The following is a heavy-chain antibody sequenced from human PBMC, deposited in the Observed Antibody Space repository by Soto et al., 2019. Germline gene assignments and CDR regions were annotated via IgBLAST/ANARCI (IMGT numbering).Heavy chain of an antibody. D-gene: IGHD2-2*01. CDR2: IWYDGSNK. CDR1: GFTFSSYG. Sequence: PGGSLRLSCAASGFTFSSYGMHWVRQAPGKGLEWVAVIWYDGSNKYYADSVKGRFTISRDNSKNTLYLQMNSLRAEDTAVYYCARDRPAYCSSTSCYAGGAFDIWDQGTMVTVSS. V-gene: IGHV3-33*01. CDR3: ARDRPAYCSSTSCYAGGAFDI. J-gene: IGHJ3*02.